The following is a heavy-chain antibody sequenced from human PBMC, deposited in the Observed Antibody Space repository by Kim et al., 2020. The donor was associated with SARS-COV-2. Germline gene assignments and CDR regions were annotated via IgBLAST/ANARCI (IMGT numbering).Heavy chain of an antibody. CDR3: ASSYKIAARYSSTPLDY. J-gene: IGHJ4*02. CDR2: IIPIFGTA. Sequence: ASVKVSCKASGGTFSSYAISWVRQAPGQGLEWMGGIIPIFGTANYAQKFQGRVTITADESTSTAYMELSSLRSEDTAVYYCASSYKIAARYSSTPLDYWGQGTLVTVSS. D-gene: IGHD6-6*01. CDR1: GGTFSSYA. V-gene: IGHV1-69*13.